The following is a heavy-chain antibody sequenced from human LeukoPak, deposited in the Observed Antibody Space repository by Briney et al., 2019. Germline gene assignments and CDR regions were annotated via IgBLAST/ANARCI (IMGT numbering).Heavy chain of an antibody. V-gene: IGHV3-23*01. CDR2: ISGSGGST. D-gene: IGHD1-26*01. CDR3: ARGRYSGSYDLDY. J-gene: IGHJ4*02. CDR1: GFTFSNYA. Sequence: GGSLRLSCAASGFTFSNYAMSWVRQAPGKGLEWVSAISGSGGSTYYADSVKGRFTISRDNSKNTLYLQMNSLRAEDTAVYYCARGRYSGSYDLDYWGRGTLVTVSS.